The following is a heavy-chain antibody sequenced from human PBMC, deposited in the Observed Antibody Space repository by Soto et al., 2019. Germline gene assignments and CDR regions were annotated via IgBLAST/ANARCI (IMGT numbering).Heavy chain of an antibody. Sequence: GGSLRLSCAASGFTFTNYGMHWVRQAPGKGLEWVAVMWSDGTNKHYADSVQGRFTISRDNSQNTLYLQMNSLRAEDTAVYYCARVPVDQYCSGDSCYEPFDYWGQGILVTVS. V-gene: IGHV3-33*01. D-gene: IGHD2-15*01. CDR2: MWSDGTNK. CDR1: GFTFTNYG. J-gene: IGHJ4*02. CDR3: ARVPVDQYCSGDSCYEPFDY.